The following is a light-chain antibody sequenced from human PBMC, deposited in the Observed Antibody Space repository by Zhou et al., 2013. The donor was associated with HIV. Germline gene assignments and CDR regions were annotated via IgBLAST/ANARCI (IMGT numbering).Light chain of an antibody. V-gene: IGKV3-15*01. Sequence: EIVMTQSPATLSVSPGERATLSCRASQSVSSNLAWYQQKPGQAPRLLICGASTRATGIPARFSGSGSGTEFTLTISSLQSEDFAVYYCQQYNNWPPYSFGQGPSWRSN. CDR2: GAS. J-gene: IGKJ2*03. CDR3: QQYNNWPPYS. CDR1: QSVSSN.